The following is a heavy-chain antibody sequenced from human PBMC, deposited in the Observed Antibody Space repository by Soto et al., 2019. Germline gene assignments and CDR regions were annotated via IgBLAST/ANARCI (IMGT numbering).Heavy chain of an antibody. Sequence: SETLSLTCAVYGGSFSGYYWSWIRQPPGKGLEWIGEINHSGSTNYNPSLKSRVTISVDTSKNQFSLKLSSVTAADTAVYYCARGPYSSSGGGAFDIWGQGTMVTVSS. V-gene: IGHV4-34*01. J-gene: IGHJ3*02. CDR3: ARGPYSSSGGGAFDI. D-gene: IGHD6-13*01. CDR1: GGSFSGYY. CDR2: INHSGST.